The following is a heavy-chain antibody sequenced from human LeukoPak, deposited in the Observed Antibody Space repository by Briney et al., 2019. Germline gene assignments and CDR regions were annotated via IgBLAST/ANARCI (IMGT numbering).Heavy chain of an antibody. CDR1: GGSISSGGYY. J-gene: IGHJ5*02. D-gene: IGHD3-22*01. CDR2: IYYSGST. Sequence: SETLSLTCTVSGGSISSGGYYWSWIRQHPRKGLEWIGYIYYSGSTYYNPSLKSRVTISVDTSKNQISLKLSSVTAADTAVYYCARGSSGYYVDNWFDPWGQGTLVTVSS. V-gene: IGHV4-31*03. CDR3: ARGSSGYYVDNWFDP.